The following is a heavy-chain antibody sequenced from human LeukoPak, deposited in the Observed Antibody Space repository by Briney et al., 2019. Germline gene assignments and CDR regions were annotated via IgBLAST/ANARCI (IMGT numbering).Heavy chain of an antibody. CDR2: ISRSGDSS. J-gene: IGHJ3*01. CDR1: GFSFNTYA. D-gene: IGHD5-12*01. CDR3: ARDKSVLDGGYEGTFAV. Sequence: GGSPRLSCATSGFSFNTYAMSWVRQATGKGLDWVSSISRSGDSSYYADSVKGRFTISRDNSKNILYLQMKSLSAGDTAVYYCARDKSVLDGGYEGTFAVWGQGTVVTVSS. V-gene: IGHV3-23*01.